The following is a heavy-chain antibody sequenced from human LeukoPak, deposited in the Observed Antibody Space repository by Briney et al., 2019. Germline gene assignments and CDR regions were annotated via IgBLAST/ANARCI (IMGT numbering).Heavy chain of an antibody. CDR3: ARVIVVVPAAYFDY. D-gene: IGHD2-2*01. Sequence: QAGGSLRLSCAASGFTFSSYAMSWVRQAPGKGLEWVSAISGSGGSTYYADSAKGRFTISRDNSKNTLYLQMNSLRAEDTAVYYCARVIVVVPAAYFDYWGQGTLVTVSS. J-gene: IGHJ4*02. CDR1: GFTFSSYA. CDR2: ISGSGGST. V-gene: IGHV3-23*01.